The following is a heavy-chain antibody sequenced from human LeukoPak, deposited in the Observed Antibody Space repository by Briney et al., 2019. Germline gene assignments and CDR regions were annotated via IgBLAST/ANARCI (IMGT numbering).Heavy chain of an antibody. V-gene: IGHV3-33*01. J-gene: IGHJ4*02. CDR3: ARARALRKLTQEQRMIDY. Sequence: VGSLRLSCAASGFTFSSYGMHWVRQAPGEGLEWVAIIWFDGSNKYYADSVKGRFTISRDNSKNTLYLQMNSLRAEDTAVYYCARARALRKLTQEQRMIDYWGQGTLVTVSS. D-gene: IGHD1/OR15-1a*01. CDR1: GFTFSSYG. CDR2: IWFDGSNK.